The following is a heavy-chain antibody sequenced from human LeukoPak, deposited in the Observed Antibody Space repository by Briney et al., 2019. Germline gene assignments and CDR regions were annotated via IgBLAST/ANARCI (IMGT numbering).Heavy chain of an antibody. CDR2: ISYDGSNK. CDR3: ARGGGWNYGAHFGY. J-gene: IGHJ4*02. V-gene: IGHV3-30-3*01. D-gene: IGHD1-7*01. Sequence: PGGSLRLSCAASGFTFSSYAMHWVRQAPGKGLEWVAVISYDGSNKYYADSVKGRFTISRDNSKNTLYLQMNSLRAEDTAVYYCARGGGWNYGAHFGYWGQGTLVTVSS. CDR1: GFTFSSYA.